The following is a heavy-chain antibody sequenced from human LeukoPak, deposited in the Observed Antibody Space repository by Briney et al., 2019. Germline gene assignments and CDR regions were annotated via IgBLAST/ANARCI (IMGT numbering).Heavy chain of an antibody. D-gene: IGHD6-13*01. CDR2: ILSDGNDK. CDR1: GFTFSSYD. J-gene: IGHJ4*02. Sequence: GGSLRLPCAASGFTFSSYDMHWVRQAPGRGLEWVAIILSDGNDKYYADSVKGRFTISRDNSKDTLGLQMNSLRAEDTAVYYCAKDRTSTWSWDYWGQGTLVIVSS. V-gene: IGHV3-30*18. CDR3: AKDRTSTWSWDY.